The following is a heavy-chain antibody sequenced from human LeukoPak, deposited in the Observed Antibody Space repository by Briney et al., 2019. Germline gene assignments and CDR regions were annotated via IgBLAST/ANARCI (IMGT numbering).Heavy chain of an antibody. CDR1: GFSFSSYA. V-gene: IGHV3-23*01. J-gene: IGHJ3*02. CDR3: AKDRFCSGAGCSDAFDI. D-gene: IGHD2-15*01. Sequence: AGGSLRLSCAATGFSFSSYAMIWVRQAPGKGLKGVSYISGRGGTTYYADSVRGRFTIARDNSKSTLYLQWNRLRAEDTAIYYCAKDRFCSGAGCSDAFDIWGQGTMVTVSS. CDR2: ISGRGGTT.